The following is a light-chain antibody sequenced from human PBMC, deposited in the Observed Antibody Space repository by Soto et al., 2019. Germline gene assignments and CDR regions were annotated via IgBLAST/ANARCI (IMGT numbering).Light chain of an antibody. Sequence: EIVLTQSPATLSLSPGDRATLSCGASQSVPNNYLAWYQQTPGLAPRLLIYDALYRANGIPDRFSGSGSGTDFTLTISRLEPEDFAVYYCQQYGSSPLTFGPGTKVDIK. CDR3: QQYGSSPLT. J-gene: IGKJ3*01. V-gene: IGKV3D-20*01. CDR2: DAL. CDR1: QSVPNNY.